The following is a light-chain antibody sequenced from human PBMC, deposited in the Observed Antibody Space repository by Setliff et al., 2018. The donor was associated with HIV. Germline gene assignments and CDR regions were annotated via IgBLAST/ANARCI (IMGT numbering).Light chain of an antibody. CDR1: TSDVGGYNF. J-gene: IGLJ1*01. CDR2: DVS. CDR3: CSYAGSHTFV. V-gene: IGLV2-11*01. Sequence: QSVLAQPRSVSGSPGQSVTISCTGTTSDVGGYNFVSWYQHHPGKAPKLMIFDVSNRPSGVPDRFSGSKSGNTASLTISGLQADDEAVYFCCSYAGSHTFVFGTGTKVTVL.